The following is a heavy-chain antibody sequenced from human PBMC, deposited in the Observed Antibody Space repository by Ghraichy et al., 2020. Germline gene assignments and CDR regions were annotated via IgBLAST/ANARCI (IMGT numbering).Heavy chain of an antibody. D-gene: IGHD2-21*01. CDR3: ARIAYNTIYFQLDV. CDR1: GFTFGDFW. CDR2: IKADGSEK. V-gene: IGHV3-7*01. Sequence: GGSLRLSCAATGFTFGDFWVTWVRQAPGKGLEWVANIKADGSEKYYVDSVKGRFTISRDNARNSLSLRLAGLRVEDTAVYFCARIAYNTIYFQLDVCGQGTTVTVSS. J-gene: IGHJ6*02.